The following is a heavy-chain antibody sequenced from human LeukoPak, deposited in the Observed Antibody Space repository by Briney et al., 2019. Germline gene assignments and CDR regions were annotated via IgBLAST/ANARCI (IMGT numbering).Heavy chain of an antibody. CDR2: IFYTGNT. Sequence: SEILSLTCTVSGGSLNNYYWSWVRQPPGKGLEWVGCIFYTGNTKYDPSLKSRVTISLDTSKNQFSLKLSSVTAADTAVYYCAGHHPRNTVDFWGQGTLVTVSS. J-gene: IGHJ4*02. CDR1: GGSLNNYY. D-gene: IGHD2/OR15-2a*01. V-gene: IGHV4-59*08. CDR3: AGHHPRNTVDF.